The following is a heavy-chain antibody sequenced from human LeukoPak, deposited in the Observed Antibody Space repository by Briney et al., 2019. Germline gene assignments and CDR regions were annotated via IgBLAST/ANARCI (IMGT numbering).Heavy chain of an antibody. CDR1: GFTFNNYA. J-gene: IGHJ4*02. Sequence: PGGSLRLSCAASGFTFNNYAMHWVRQAPGKGLEYVSAINSNGGSTYYASSVKGRFTISRDNSKNTLYLQVGSLRAEDMAVYYCARDRWGCSSTSCYDFGYWGQGTLVTVSS. CDR2: INSNGGST. V-gene: IGHV3-64*01. CDR3: ARDRWGCSSTSCYDFGY. D-gene: IGHD2-2*01.